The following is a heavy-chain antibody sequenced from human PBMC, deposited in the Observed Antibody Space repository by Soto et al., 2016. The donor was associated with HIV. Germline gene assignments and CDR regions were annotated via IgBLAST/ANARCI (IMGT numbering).Heavy chain of an antibody. Sequence: QMQLVQSGPEVKKPGTSVKVSCKASGFTFTSSTMHWVRQARGQRLEWIAWIVVGSGNTNYAQKFQERVTITRDMSTSTAYMELSSLRSEDTAVYYCASYVDTAMAKGDYWGQGTLVTVSS. CDR1: GFTFTSST. J-gene: IGHJ4*02. CDR2: IVVGSGNT. V-gene: IGHV1-58*02. D-gene: IGHD5-18*01. CDR3: ASYVDTAMAKGDY.